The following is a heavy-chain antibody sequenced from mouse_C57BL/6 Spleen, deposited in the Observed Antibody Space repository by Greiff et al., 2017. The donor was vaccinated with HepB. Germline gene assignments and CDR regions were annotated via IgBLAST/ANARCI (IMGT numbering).Heavy chain of an antibody. CDR3: ARWFTTVVVKGYFDY. D-gene: IGHD1-1*01. V-gene: IGHV1-82*01. CDR1: GYAFSSSW. CDR2: IYPGDGDT. J-gene: IGHJ2*01. Sequence: QVQLQQSGPELVKPGASVKISCKASGYAFSSSWMNWVKQRPGKGLEWIGRIYPGDGDTNYNGKFKGKATLTADKSSSTAYMQLSSLTSEDSAVYFCARWFTTVVVKGYFDYWGQGTTLTVSS.